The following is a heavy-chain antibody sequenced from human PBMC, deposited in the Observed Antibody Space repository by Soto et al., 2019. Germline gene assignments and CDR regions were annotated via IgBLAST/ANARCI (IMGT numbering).Heavy chain of an antibody. CDR1: GYSFTSYW. V-gene: IGHV5-51*01. CDR2: IYPGDSDT. D-gene: IGHD1-26*01. J-gene: IGHJ6*04. CDR3: ARHQWELLDYYYGMDV. Sequence: GESLKISCKGSGYSFTSYWIGWVRQMPGKGLEWMGIIYPGDSDTRYSPSFQGQVTISADKSISTAYLQWSSLKASDTAMYYCARHQWELLDYYYGMDVWGKGTTVTVSS.